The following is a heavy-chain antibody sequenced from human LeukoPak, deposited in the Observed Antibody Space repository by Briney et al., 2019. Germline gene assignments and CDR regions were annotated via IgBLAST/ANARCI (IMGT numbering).Heavy chain of an antibody. J-gene: IGHJ4*02. Sequence: PGGSLRLSCAASGFTFSTYWMHWVRQAPGKGLVWVSRINCDGSSTSYGDSVKGRFTISRDNAKNTLYLQMNGLRVEDTAVYYCARALGDIRGQGTLVTVSS. CDR2: INCDGSST. CDR3: ARALGDI. V-gene: IGHV3-74*01. CDR1: GFTFSTYW.